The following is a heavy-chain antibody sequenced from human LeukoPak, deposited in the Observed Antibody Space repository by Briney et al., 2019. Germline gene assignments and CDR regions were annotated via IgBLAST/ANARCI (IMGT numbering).Heavy chain of an antibody. CDR1: GFTFSSSW. Sequence: GGSLRLSCAASGFTFSSSWMSWVRQAPGKGLEWVANIKQDGSEKYYVDSAKGRFTISRDNSKNTLYLQMNSPRAEDTAVYYCAKGYDYVWGSYRYGFDYWGQGTLVTVSS. CDR2: IKQDGSEK. V-gene: IGHV3-7*01. D-gene: IGHD3-16*02. CDR3: AKGYDYVWGSYRYGFDY. J-gene: IGHJ4*02.